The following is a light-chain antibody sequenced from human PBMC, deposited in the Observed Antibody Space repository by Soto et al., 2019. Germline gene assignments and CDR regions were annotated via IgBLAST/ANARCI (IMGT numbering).Light chain of an antibody. Sequence: EIVMTQSPATLSVSPGERATLSCRASQSLNGFLAWYQHKPGQAPRLLMYDASTRATGVPARFSGSGSGTEFTLTISSLQSVDFAVYYCQPYNHWPLTFGQGTRLEIK. CDR1: QSLNGF. CDR2: DAS. J-gene: IGKJ5*01. V-gene: IGKV3-15*01. CDR3: QPYNHWPLT.